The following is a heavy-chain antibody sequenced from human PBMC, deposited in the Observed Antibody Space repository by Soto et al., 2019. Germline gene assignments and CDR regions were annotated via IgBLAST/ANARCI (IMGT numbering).Heavy chain of an antibody. CDR3: AKDAYYYGSGLKNWFDP. CDR1: GFTFSSYA. Sequence: GGSLRLSCAASGFTFSSYAMSWVRQAPGKGLEWVSAISGSGGSTYYADSVKGRFTISRDNSKNTLYLQMNSLSAEDTAVYYCAKDAYYYGSGLKNWFDPWGQGTLVTVSS. CDR2: ISGSGGST. J-gene: IGHJ5*02. D-gene: IGHD3-10*01. V-gene: IGHV3-23*01.